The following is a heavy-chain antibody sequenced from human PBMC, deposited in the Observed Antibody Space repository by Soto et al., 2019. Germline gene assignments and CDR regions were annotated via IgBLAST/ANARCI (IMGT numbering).Heavy chain of an antibody. CDR2: ISSNGGST. CDR1: GFTFSSYA. CDR3: VKDANDFWSGYSFDP. J-gene: IGHJ5*02. D-gene: IGHD3-3*01. V-gene: IGHV3-64D*08. Sequence: PGGSLRLSCSASGFTFSSYAMHWVRQAPGKGLEYVSAISSNGGSTYYADSVKGRFTISRDNSKNTLYLQMSSLRAEDTAVYYCVKDANDFWSGYSFDPWGQGTLVTVSS.